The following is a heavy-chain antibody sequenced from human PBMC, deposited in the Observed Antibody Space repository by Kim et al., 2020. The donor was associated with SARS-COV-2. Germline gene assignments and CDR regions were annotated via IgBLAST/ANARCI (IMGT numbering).Heavy chain of an antibody. Sequence: GGSLRLSCAASGFTFSSYDMSWVRHAPGKGLEWVSTFTYTGVTTYYTDSVKGRFTISRDNSKDTLYLQMNSLRADDTAVYYCAKRGSRVGFDSWGQGTLVTVSS. J-gene: IGHJ4*02. CDR2: FTYTGVTT. D-gene: IGHD2-2*01. CDR1: GFTFSSYD. CDR3: AKRGSRVGFDS. V-gene: IGHV3-23*01.